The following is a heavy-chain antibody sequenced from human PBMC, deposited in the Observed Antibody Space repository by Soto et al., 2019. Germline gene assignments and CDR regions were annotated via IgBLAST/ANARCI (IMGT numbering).Heavy chain of an antibody. V-gene: IGHV1-3*01. CDR2: INAGNGNT. D-gene: IGHD2-15*01. CDR1: GYTCTRYA. CDR3: ARYGGWYYGMDV. Sequence: ASVKVSCKASGYTCTRYAMHWVRQAPGQRLEWMGWINAGNGNTKYSQKFQGRVTITRDTSASTAYMELSSLRSEDTAVYYCARYGGWYYGMDVWGQGTTVTVSS. J-gene: IGHJ6*02.